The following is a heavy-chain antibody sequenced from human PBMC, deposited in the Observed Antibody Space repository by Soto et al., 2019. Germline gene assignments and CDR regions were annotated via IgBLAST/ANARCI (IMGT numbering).Heavy chain of an antibody. CDR2: IIPIFGTA. CDR3: ARDRYYYDKNSYFLYPVY. CDR1: GGTFSSYA. V-gene: IGHV1-69*13. D-gene: IGHD3-22*01. Sequence: SSVKVSCKASGGTFSSYAISWVRQAPGQGLEWMGGIIPIFGTANYAQKFQGRVTITADESTSTAYMELSSLRSEDTAVYYCARDRYYYDKNSYFLYPVYWGQGLLVTVSS. J-gene: IGHJ4*02.